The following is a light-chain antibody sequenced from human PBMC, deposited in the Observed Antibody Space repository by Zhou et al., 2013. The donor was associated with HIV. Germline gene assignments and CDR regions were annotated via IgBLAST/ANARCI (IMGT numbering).Light chain of an antibody. CDR2: GAS. V-gene: IGKV1-27*01. Sequence: DIQMTQSPSSLSASVGDRVTITCRASQGIRDYLAWYQHKPGKVPQLLIFGASTLQSGVPSRFSGSGSGTDFTLTISSLQPEDVATYYCLKYYSAPRTFGQGPRWKSN. CDR1: QGIRDY. CDR3: LKYYSAPRT. J-gene: IGKJ1*01.